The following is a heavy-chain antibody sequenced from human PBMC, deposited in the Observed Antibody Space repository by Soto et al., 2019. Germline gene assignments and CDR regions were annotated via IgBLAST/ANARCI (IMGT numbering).Heavy chain of an antibody. Sequence: QVQLQQWGAGLLKPSETLSLTCAVYGGSFSGYYWSWIRQPPGKGLEWIGEINHSGSTNYNPSPKRRVTISVDTSKNQFSLKLSSVTAADTAVYYCARLQDFATTPYFDYWGQVTLVTVSS. D-gene: IGHD5-12*01. CDR1: GGSFSGYY. CDR3: ARLQDFATTPYFDY. V-gene: IGHV4-34*01. J-gene: IGHJ4*02. CDR2: INHSGST.